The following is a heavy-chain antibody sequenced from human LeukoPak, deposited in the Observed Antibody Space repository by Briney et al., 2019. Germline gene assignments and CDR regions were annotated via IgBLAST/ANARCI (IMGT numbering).Heavy chain of an antibody. CDR2: IYYSGST. CDR3: ARGKGVAARPYSFDS. J-gene: IGHJ4*02. V-gene: IGHV4-39*01. Sequence: SETLSLTCTVSGGSISSSSYYWGWIRQPPGKGLEWIGSIYYSGSTYYNPSLKSRVTISVDTSKNQFSLKLSSVTAADTAVYYCARGKGVAARPYSFDSWGQGTLVTVSS. CDR1: GGSISSSSYY. D-gene: IGHD6-6*01.